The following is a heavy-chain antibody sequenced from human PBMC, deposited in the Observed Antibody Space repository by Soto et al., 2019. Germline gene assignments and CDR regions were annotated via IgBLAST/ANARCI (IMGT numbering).Heavy chain of an antibody. D-gene: IGHD3-22*01. CDR3: ARGLHLSSRYYDTNPPSSLKKRFDP. J-gene: IGHJ5*02. CDR2: IYYSGST. Sequence: PSETLSLTCTVSGGSISSSSYYWGWIRQPPGKGLEWIGSIYYSGSTYYNPSLKSRVTISVDTSKNQFSLKLSSVTAADTAVYYCARGLHLSSRYYDTNPPSSLKKRFDPWGQGTLVTVSS. V-gene: IGHV4-39*01. CDR1: GGSISSSSYY.